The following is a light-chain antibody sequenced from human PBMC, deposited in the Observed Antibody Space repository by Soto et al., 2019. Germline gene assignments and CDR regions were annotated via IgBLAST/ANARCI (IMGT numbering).Light chain of an antibody. CDR3: QQRSNWPIT. CDR2: DAS. Sequence: EIVLTQSPATLSLSPGERATLSCRASQSVSSYLAWYQQKPGQAPRLLIYDASNRATGIPARFSGGGSGTDFTLTISSLEPEDFAVYYCQQRSNWPITFGQGTRLENK. J-gene: IGKJ5*01. CDR1: QSVSSY. V-gene: IGKV3-11*01.